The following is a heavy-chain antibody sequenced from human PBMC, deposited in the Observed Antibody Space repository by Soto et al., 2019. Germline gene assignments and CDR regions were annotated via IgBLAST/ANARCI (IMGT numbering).Heavy chain of an antibody. V-gene: IGHV4-61*01. CDR1: CGSVSSDTHY. Sequence: SETLSLTCTVSCGSVSSDTHYWSWIRQPPGKRLEWIGFFYSSGRTNYNPSLKSRVTMSVDTSKNQFSLKLRSLIVEDTAVYHCERFVRYCSGTNCYTRAEVWVKGSTVT. D-gene: IGHD2-2*02. CDR3: ERFVRYCSGTNCYTRAEV. J-gene: IGHJ6*03. CDR2: FYSSGRT.